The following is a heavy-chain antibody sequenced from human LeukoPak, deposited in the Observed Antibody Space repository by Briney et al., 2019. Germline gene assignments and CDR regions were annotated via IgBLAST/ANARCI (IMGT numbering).Heavy chain of an antibody. CDR1: GFTVSSNY. CDR3: ARVEDTIFGVVYYGTKYFQH. V-gene: IGHV3-53*01. Sequence: GGSLRLSCAASGFTVSSNYMSWVRQAPGKGLEWVSVIYSGGSTYYADSVKGRFTISRDNSKNTLYLQMNSLRAEDTAVYYCARVEDTIFGVVYYGTKYFQHWGQGTLFTVSS. D-gene: IGHD3-3*01. J-gene: IGHJ1*01. CDR2: IYSGGST.